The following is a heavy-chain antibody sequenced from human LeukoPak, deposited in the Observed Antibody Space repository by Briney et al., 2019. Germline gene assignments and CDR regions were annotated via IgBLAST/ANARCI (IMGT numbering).Heavy chain of an antibody. CDR2: INHSEST. Sequence: KTSETLSLTCAVYGGSFSGYYWSWIRQPPGKGLEWIGEINHSESTNYNPSLKSRVTISVDTSKNQFSLKLSSVTAADTAVYYCASAPIVGATTFDYWGQGTLVTVSS. CDR1: GGSFSGYY. D-gene: IGHD1-26*01. V-gene: IGHV4-34*01. J-gene: IGHJ4*02. CDR3: ASAPIVGATTFDY.